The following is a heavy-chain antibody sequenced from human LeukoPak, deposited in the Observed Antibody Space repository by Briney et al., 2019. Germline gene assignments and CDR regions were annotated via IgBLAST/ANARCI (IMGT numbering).Heavy chain of an antibody. CDR2: ISSGGTTI. D-gene: IGHD2-2*01. CDR3: VRDFEVPAAAPDYYYFYYMDV. J-gene: IGHJ6*03. V-gene: IGHV3-48*04. Sequence: GGSLRLSCAVSGFTFSVYGMNWVRQAPGKGLEWLSHISSGGTTIYYADSVKGRFTVTRDNVENSLFLQMNSLRVDDTAVYYCVRDFEVPAAAPDYYYFYYMDVWGTGTTVTVSS. CDR1: GFTFSVYG.